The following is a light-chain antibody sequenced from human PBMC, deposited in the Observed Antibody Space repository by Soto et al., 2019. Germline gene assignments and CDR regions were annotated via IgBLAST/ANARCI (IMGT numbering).Light chain of an antibody. Sequence: EIVLTQSPGTLSLYPGETATLSCRTSQTISTSYLAWYQQRPGQAPRLLIYGASSRASGIPDRFSGSGSGTDFTLTISSLEPEDFAVYYCQQRSNWPQTFGQGTKVDIK. CDR1: QTISTSY. V-gene: IGKV3D-20*02. CDR2: GAS. J-gene: IGKJ1*01. CDR3: QQRSNWPQT.